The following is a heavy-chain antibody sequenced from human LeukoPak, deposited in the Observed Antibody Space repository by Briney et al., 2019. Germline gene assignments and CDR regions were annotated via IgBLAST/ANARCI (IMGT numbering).Heavy chain of an antibody. D-gene: IGHD3-10*01. CDR1: GFIFSSYS. J-gene: IGHJ6*03. CDR3: ARESTMANYYYYYMDV. CDR2: ISSSSSTI. Sequence: GGSLRLSCAASGFIFSSYSMNWVRQAPGKGLEWVSYISSSSSTIYYADSVKGRFTISRDNAKNSLYLQMNSLRAEDTAVYYCARESTMANYYYYYMDVWGKGTTVTVSS. V-gene: IGHV3-48*04.